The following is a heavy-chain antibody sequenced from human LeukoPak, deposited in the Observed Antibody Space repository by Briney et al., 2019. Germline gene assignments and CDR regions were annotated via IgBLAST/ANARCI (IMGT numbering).Heavy chain of an antibody. D-gene: IGHD1-26*01. Sequence: ASVKVSCKTSGYTFTSYAISWVRQAPGQGLEWMGWISGYNGHTYSAQKFQGRLTMTTDTSTSTADMELRGLTSDDTAVFYCAKGFSANYYDYWGQGTLVTVSS. CDR3: AKGFSANYYDY. CDR1: GYTFTSYA. V-gene: IGHV1-18*01. CDR2: ISGYNGHT. J-gene: IGHJ4*02.